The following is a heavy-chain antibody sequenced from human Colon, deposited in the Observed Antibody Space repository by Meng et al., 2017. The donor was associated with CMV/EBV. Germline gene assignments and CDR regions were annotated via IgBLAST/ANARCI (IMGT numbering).Heavy chain of an antibody. CDR1: GGSVSNYF. CDR2: IYYIGDT. J-gene: IGHJ6*02. D-gene: IGHD3-3*01. Sequence: SETLSLTCSVSGGSVSNYFWSWIRQSPGRGLEWIGYIYYIGDTTYNPSLKSRVTISVDTSKNQFSLTLTSVTAADTAVYYCAGGNYDFWSGYYTDDYYYGMDVWGQGTTVTVSS. V-gene: IGHV4-59*02. CDR3: AGGNYDFWSGYYTDDYYYGMDV.